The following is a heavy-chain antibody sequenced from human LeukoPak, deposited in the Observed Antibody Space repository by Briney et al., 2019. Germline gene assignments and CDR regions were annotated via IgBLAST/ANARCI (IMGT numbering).Heavy chain of an antibody. CDR2: ISGPGYTP. CDR3: PQALRLAAR. D-gene: IGHD6-19*01. Sequence: GGSLRLSCAASGFTFSSSAMNWVLQAPANELEWVSGISGPGYTPYYAASAKGRFPISRDNSKNTLHLQMTRLRAEAPAVYYCPQALRLAARRGQGTLLTVPS. V-gene: IGHV3-23*01. J-gene: IGHJ4*02. CDR1: GFTFSSSA.